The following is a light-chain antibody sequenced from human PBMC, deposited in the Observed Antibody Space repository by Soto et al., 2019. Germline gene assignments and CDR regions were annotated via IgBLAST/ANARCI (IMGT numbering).Light chain of an antibody. CDR1: QSIVTY. CDR2: ASS. V-gene: IGKV1-39*01. Sequence: DIQMTQSPSSLSASVGDRVTITCRASQSIVTYLNWYLQKPGKAPNLLIYASSNLQSGVPSRFSGSESGTDFTLTISSLQPEEFATYFCQQSYSTPPWTFGQGTKVEIK. CDR3: QQSYSTPPWT. J-gene: IGKJ1*01.